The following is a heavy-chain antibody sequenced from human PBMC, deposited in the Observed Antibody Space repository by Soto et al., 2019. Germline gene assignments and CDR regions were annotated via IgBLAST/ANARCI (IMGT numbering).Heavy chain of an antibody. CDR3: AVEEPTTEISPLHFIRIDV. CDR1: GHTFTDLS. V-gene: IGHV1-24*01. D-gene: IGHD1-1*01. J-gene: IGHJ6*01. Sequence: ASVKVSCKVSGHTFTDLSIHWVRLSPGKGLEWMGNFVPEVGEGVYAQKFQGRVKVTEDASANTAYLELSSLTSDDTAEYYCAVEEPTTEISPLHFIRIDVLGQGTTVTGSP. CDR2: FVPEVGEG.